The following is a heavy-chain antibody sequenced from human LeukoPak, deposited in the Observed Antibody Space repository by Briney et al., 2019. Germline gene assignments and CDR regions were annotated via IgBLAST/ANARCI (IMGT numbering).Heavy chain of an antibody. CDR1: GFTFSSYS. CDR2: ISSSSSYI. V-gene: IGHV3-21*01. D-gene: IGHD2-21*02. J-gene: IGHJ4*02. CDR3: ARDSRDCGGDCYSDY. Sequence: PGGSLRLSCAASGFTFSSYSMNWVRQAPGKGLEWVSSISSSSSYIYYADSVKGRFTISRDNAKNSLYLQMNSLRAEDTAVYYCARDSRDCGGDCYSDYWGQGTLVTVSS.